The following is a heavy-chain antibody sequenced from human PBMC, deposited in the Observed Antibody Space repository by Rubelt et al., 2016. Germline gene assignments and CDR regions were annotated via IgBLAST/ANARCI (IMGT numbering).Heavy chain of an antibody. D-gene: IGHD2-2*01. J-gene: IGHJ4*02. V-gene: IGHV4-39*01. CDR3: ASHGYGSETSCYDI. CDR2: AYYSGST. Sequence: QLQLHESGPGLVKPSETLSLTCTVSSGSISSSSYYWGWIRQPPGKGLEWIGSAYYSGSTYYSPSLKRRVTISVETSKNQFAGNTSAVIGAETSLYYSASHGYGSETSCYDIRGQGSLVTVSS. CDR1: SGSISSSSYY.